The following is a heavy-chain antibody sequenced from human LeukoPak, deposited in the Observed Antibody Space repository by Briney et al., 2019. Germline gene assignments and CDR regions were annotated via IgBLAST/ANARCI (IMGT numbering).Heavy chain of an antibody. D-gene: IGHD6-13*01. V-gene: IGHV4-30-4*08. CDR3: ASSSSSWYNWFDP. CDR2: IYYSGST. Sequence: SETLSLTCTVSGGSISSGDYYWCWIRQPPGKGLEWIGYIYYSGSTYYNPSLKSRVTISVDTSKNQFSLKLSSVTAADTAVYYCASSSSSWYNWFDPWGQGTLVTVSS. J-gene: IGHJ5*02. CDR1: GGSISSGDYY.